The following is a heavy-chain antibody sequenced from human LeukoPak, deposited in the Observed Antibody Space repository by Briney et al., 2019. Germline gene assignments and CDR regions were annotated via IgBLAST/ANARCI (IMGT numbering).Heavy chain of an antibody. CDR1: GYTFTSYG. Sequence: GASVKVSCKASGYTFTSYGITWVRQAPGQGLEWVGWISAYNGNTNYAQKLQGRVTMTTDTSTNTAYMELRSLRSDDTAVYYCASSWRSRNDYWGQGTLVTVSS. CDR2: ISAYNGNT. J-gene: IGHJ4*02. CDR3: ASSWRSRNDY. D-gene: IGHD6-13*01. V-gene: IGHV1-18*01.